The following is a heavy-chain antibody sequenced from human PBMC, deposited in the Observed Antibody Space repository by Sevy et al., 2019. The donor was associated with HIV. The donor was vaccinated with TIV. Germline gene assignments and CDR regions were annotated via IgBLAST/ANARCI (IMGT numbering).Heavy chain of an antibody. V-gene: IGHV3-7*04. Sequence: GGSLRLSCAASGFSLETYWMNWVRQAPGKPLEWVANIKEDDTIKYYVNSVKGRFTIFRDNGRNLVYLVMNNLRVEDTALYYCVRATPSEGSFWGQGTLVTVSS. J-gene: IGHJ4*02. CDR1: GFSLETYW. D-gene: IGHD4-4*01. CDR2: IKEDDTIK. CDR3: VRATPSEGSF.